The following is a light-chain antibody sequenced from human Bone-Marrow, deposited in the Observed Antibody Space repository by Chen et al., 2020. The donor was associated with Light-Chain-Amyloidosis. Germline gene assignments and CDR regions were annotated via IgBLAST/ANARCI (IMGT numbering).Light chain of an antibody. Sequence: QSALTQPASVSGSPGQSITISCTGTRSDVGGDNHVSWYQQHPDKAPKLTIYEVTNRPSWVPDRFSGSKSDNTASLTISGLQTEDEADYFCSSYTITNTLVFGSGTRVTVL. CDR2: EVT. V-gene: IGLV2-14*01. CDR1: RSDVGGDNH. J-gene: IGLJ1*01. CDR3: SSYTITNTLV.